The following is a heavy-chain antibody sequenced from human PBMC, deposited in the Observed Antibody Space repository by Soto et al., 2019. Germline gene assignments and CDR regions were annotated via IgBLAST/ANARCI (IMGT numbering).Heavy chain of an antibody. CDR1: GGSISSYY. CDR3: GGSSHYYYCYMDV. CDR2: IYYSGIT. J-gene: IGHJ6*03. Sequence: PSGALSLTCTVSGGSISSYYWSWIRQPPGKGLEWIGYIYYSGITNYNPSLKSRVTISVDTSKNQFSLNLSSVTAADTAVYYCGGSSHYYYCYMDVWGKGTTVTVSS. V-gene: IGHV4-59*08. D-gene: IGHD6-13*01.